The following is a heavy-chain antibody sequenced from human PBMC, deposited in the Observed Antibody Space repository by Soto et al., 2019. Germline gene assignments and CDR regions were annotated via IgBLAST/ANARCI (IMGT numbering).Heavy chain of an antibody. J-gene: IGHJ6*02. V-gene: IGHV3-30-3*01. CDR3: ARVPGYCCGSSCYGDYYYGMDV. CDR1: GFIFSNYA. Sequence: QVQLVESGGGVVQPGRSPRLSCGASGFIFSNYAMYWVRQAPGKGLEWVAVISSDESNKYYADSVKGRFTISRDNSKNTLYLQMNSLIAEDTAMYYCARVPGYCCGSSCYGDYYYGMDVWGQGTTVTVSS. CDR2: ISSDESNK. D-gene: IGHD2-15*01.